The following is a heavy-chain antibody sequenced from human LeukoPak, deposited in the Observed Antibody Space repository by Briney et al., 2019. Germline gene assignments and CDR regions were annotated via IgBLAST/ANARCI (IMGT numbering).Heavy chain of an antibody. Sequence: SETLSLTCAVYGGSFSDYYWSWIRQPPGKGLEWIGEINRRGSTNYNPSLKSRVTISVDTSKNQFSLKLSSVTAADTAVYYCARMDYYGSGSSRRNWFDPWGQGTLVTVSS. D-gene: IGHD3-10*01. CDR2: INRRGST. CDR1: GGSFSDYY. J-gene: IGHJ5*02. CDR3: ARMDYYGSGSSRRNWFDP. V-gene: IGHV4-34*01.